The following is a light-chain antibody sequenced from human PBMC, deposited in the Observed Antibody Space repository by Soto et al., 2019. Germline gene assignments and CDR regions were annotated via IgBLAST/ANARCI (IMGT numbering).Light chain of an antibody. Sequence: QSVLTQPASVSGSPGQSITISCTGTSSDVGGYNYVSWYQQHPGKAPKLMIYDVSNRPSGVSNRFSGSKSCNTASLTISGLQAEDELHYYCSSYTSSSTYVFGTGTKVTVL. V-gene: IGLV2-14*01. CDR2: DVS. CDR3: SSYTSSSTYV. J-gene: IGLJ1*01. CDR1: SSDVGGYNY.